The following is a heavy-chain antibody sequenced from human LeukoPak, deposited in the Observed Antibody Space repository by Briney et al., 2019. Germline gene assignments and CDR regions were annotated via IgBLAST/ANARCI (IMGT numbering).Heavy chain of an antibody. D-gene: IGHD2-2*01. CDR2: INPNSSGT. CDR3: ARDSGYCSSTSCYVWFDP. CDR1: GYTFTGYY. Sequence: ASVKVSCKASGYTFTGYYMHWVRQAPGQGLEWMGWINPNSSGTNYAQKFQGRVTMTRDTSISTAYMELSRLRSDDTAVYYCARDSGYCSSTSCYVWFDPWGQGTLVTVSS. J-gene: IGHJ5*02. V-gene: IGHV1-2*02.